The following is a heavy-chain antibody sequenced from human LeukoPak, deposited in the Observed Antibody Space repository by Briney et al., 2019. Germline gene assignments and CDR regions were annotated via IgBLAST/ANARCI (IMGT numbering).Heavy chain of an antibody. CDR3: ARGGYSYEPDAFDI. J-gene: IGHJ3*02. V-gene: IGHV3-48*04. CDR1: GFTFSSYS. D-gene: IGHD5-18*01. Sequence: GGSLRLSCAASGFTFSSYSMNWVRQAPGKGLEWVSYISTSIISTYYADSVKGRFAISRGNAKNSLYLQMNSLRAEDTAVYYCARGGYSYEPDAFDIWGQGTMVTVSS. CDR2: ISTSIIST.